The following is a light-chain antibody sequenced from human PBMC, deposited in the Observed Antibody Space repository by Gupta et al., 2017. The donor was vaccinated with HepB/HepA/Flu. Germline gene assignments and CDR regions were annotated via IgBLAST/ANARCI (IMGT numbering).Light chain of an antibody. Sequence: EIVLTQSPATLSLSPGERATLACRASQRISSFLAWYQQKPGQAPRLLIYDASNRATGIPARFSGSGSGTDFTLTISSLEPEGFAVYYCQQRSNWPRTFGQGTKVEIK. CDR3: QQRSNWPRT. CDR1: QRISSF. V-gene: IGKV3-11*01. CDR2: DAS. J-gene: IGKJ1*01.